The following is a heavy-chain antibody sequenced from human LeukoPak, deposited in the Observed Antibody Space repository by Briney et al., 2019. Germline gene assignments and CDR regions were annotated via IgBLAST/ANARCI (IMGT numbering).Heavy chain of an antibody. CDR2: ISGSGGST. V-gene: IGHV3-23*01. CDR1: GFTFSSYA. Sequence: GGSLRLSCAASGFTFSSYAMSWVREAPGKGLEWGSAISGSGGSTYYADSVKGRFTISRDNSKNTLYLQMNSLRAEDTAVYYCAKDPNGSGWLIYFDYWGQGTLVTVSS. J-gene: IGHJ4*02. CDR3: AKDPNGSGWLIYFDY. D-gene: IGHD6-19*01.